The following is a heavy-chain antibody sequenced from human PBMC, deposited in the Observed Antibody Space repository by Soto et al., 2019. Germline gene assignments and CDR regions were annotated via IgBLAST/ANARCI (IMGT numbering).Heavy chain of an antibody. D-gene: IGHD5-12*01. V-gene: IGHV3-30*18. CDR1: GFTFSSYG. CDR3: AKRGYSGYDFDY. Sequence: LRLSCAASGFTFSSYGMHWVRQAPGKGLEWVAVISYDGSNKYYADSVKGRFTISRDNSKNTLYLQMNSLRAEDTAVYYCAKRGYSGYDFDYWGQGTLVTVSS. CDR2: ISYDGSNK. J-gene: IGHJ4*02.